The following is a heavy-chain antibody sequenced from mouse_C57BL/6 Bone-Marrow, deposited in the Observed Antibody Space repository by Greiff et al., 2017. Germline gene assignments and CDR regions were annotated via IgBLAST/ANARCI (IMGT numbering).Heavy chain of an antibody. J-gene: IGHJ2*01. CDR2: ISSGGSYT. D-gene: IGHD1-1*01. CDR3: ARHEGTVVATN. V-gene: IGHV5-6*01. Sequence: EVMLVESGGDLVKPGGSLKLSCAASGFTFSSYGMSWVRQTPDKRLEWVATISSGGSYTYYPDSVKGRFTISRDNAKNNLYLQMSSLKAEDTAMYYWARHEGTVVATNWGQGTTLTVSS. CDR1: GFTFSSYG.